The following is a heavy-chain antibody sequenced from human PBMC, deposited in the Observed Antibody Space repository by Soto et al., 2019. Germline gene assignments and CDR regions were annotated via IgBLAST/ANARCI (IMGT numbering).Heavy chain of an antibody. V-gene: IGHV4-30-4*01. J-gene: IGHJ4*02. CDR1: GGSISSGDYY. Sequence: SETLSLTCTVSGGSISSGDYYWSWIRQPPGKGLEWIGYIYYSGSTYYNPSLKSRVTISVDTSKNQFSLKLSSVTAADTAVYYCARVKLPSYYYGSGYYFDYWGQGTLVTVSS. D-gene: IGHD3-10*01. CDR3: ARVKLPSYYYGSGYYFDY. CDR2: IYYSGST.